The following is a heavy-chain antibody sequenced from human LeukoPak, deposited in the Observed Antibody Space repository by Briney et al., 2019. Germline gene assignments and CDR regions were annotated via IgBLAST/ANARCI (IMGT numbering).Heavy chain of an antibody. J-gene: IGHJ4*02. CDR3: ARDLEPYCGGDCYLDY. CDR1: GYTFTSYD. CDR2: MNPNSGNT. V-gene: IGHV1-8*01. D-gene: IGHD2-21*02. Sequence: EASVNVSCKASGYTFTSYDINWVRQATGQGLEWMGWMNPNSGNTGYAQRFQGRVTMTRNTSISTAYMELSSLRAEDTAVYYCARDLEPYCGGDCYLDYWGQGTLVTVSS.